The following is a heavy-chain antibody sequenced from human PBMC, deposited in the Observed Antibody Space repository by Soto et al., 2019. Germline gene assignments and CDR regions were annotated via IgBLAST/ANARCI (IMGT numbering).Heavy chain of an antibody. D-gene: IGHD3-22*01. J-gene: IGHJ4*02. CDR2: INTDGSST. V-gene: IGHV3-74*01. CDR1: GFTFSSYW. CDR3: AREWFHSPGH. Sequence: EVQLVESGGGLVQPGGSLSLSCAASGFTFSSYWMHWVRQAPGEGLVWVAHINTDGSSTTYADSVKGRFTVSRDNAKNTLFLQMNSLRAEDTAIHYCAREWFHSPGHWGQGTLVTVSS.